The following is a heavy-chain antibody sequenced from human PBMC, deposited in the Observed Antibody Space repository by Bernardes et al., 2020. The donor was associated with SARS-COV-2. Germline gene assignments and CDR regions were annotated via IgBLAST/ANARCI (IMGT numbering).Heavy chain of an antibody. D-gene: IGHD5-18*01. J-gene: IGHJ4*02. CDR1: GFTFSSSV. Sequence: GSLRLSCAASGFTFSSSVMNWVRQAPGKGLEWVSYISTGGSTKYYADSVKGRFTISRDNAKNSLYLQMNSLRAEDTAVYYCAREYTYGFDSWGQGTLDTVSS. V-gene: IGHV3-48*03. CDR3: AREYTYGFDS. CDR2: ISTGGSTK.